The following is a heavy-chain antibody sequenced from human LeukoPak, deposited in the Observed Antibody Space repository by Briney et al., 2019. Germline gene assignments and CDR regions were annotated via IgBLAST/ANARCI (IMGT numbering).Heavy chain of an antibody. CDR1: GFTFSSYS. Sequence: NPGGSLRLSCAASGFTFSSYSMNWVRQAPGKGLEWVSSISSSSSYIYYADSVKGRFTISRDNAKNSLYLQMNSLRAEDTAVYYCARENDDILTDDAFDIWGQGTMVTVSS. D-gene: IGHD3-9*01. V-gene: IGHV3-21*01. CDR3: ARENDDILTDDAFDI. J-gene: IGHJ3*02. CDR2: ISSSSSYI.